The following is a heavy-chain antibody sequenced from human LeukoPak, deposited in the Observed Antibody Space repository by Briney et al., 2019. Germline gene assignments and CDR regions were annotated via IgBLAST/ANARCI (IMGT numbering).Heavy chain of an antibody. D-gene: IGHD4-23*01. CDR3: ATGAGSGNNRPPHVFDI. Sequence: GGSLRLSCEASGLTFSRYWMHWVRQPPGGGLVWVSRINPDGSTTKYADSVKGRFTISRDNAKNTLYLQMNSLGVEDTATYHCATGAGSGNNRPPHVFDIWGQGALVTVSS. CDR2: INPDGSTT. CDR1: GLTFSRYW. V-gene: IGHV3-74*01. J-gene: IGHJ3*02.